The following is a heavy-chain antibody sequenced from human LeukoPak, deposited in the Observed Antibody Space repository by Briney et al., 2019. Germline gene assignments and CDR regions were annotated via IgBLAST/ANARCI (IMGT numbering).Heavy chain of an antibody. Sequence: ASVKVSCKASEDTFTAYYIHWVRQASGQGLEWMGWINPSSGGTKYAQKFQGRVTITSRTSIATASMELSRLRSDDTAVYYCARVGDILTGPNGFADYWGQGTLVTVSS. V-gene: IGHV1-2*02. CDR3: ARVGDILTGPNGFADY. D-gene: IGHD3-9*01. CDR1: EDTFTAYY. CDR2: INPSSGGT. J-gene: IGHJ4*02.